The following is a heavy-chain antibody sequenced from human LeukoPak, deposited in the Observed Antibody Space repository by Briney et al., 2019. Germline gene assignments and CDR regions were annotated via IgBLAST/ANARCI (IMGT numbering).Heavy chain of an antibody. J-gene: IGHJ5*02. Sequence: GGSLRLSCVASGFTFSRYDIHWVRQAAGRGLEWVAAIAIAGDTFYAGSVKGRFTISRENAKNSLYLQMNGLRAGDTAVYYCARGVDGFDPWGQGTLVTVSS. CDR3: ARGVDGFDP. V-gene: IGHV3-13*01. CDR2: IAIAGDT. CDR1: GFTFSRYD.